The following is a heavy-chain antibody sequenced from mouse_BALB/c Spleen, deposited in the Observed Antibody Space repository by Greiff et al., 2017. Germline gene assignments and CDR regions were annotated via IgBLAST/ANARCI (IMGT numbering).Heavy chain of an antibody. Sequence: EVQLQQSGPSLVKPSQTLSLTCSVTGDSITSGYWNWIRKFPGNKLEYMGYISYSGSTYYNPSLKSRISITRDTSKNQYYLQLNSVTTEDTDTYYCESRYSYDGGYAMDYWGQGTSVTVSS. CDR1: GDSITSGY. V-gene: IGHV3-8*02. D-gene: IGHD2-12*01. J-gene: IGHJ4*01. CDR3: ESRYSYDGGYAMDY. CDR2: ISYSGST.